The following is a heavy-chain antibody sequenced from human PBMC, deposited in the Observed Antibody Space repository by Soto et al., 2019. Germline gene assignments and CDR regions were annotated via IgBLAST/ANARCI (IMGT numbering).Heavy chain of an antibody. CDR3: ARALYYDFWSGYLPNLNYYYGMDV. Sequence: SVKVSCKASGGTFSSYAISWVRQAPGQGLEWMGGIIPIFGTANYAQKFQGRVTITADESTSTAYMELSSLRSEDTAVYYCARALYYDFWSGYLPNLNYYYGMDVWGQGTTVTVSS. V-gene: IGHV1-69*13. J-gene: IGHJ6*02. CDR1: GGTFSSYA. CDR2: IIPIFGTA. D-gene: IGHD3-3*01.